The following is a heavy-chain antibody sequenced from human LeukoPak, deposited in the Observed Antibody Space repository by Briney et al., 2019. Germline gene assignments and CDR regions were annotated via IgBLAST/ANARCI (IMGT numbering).Heavy chain of an antibody. Sequence: ASVKVSCKVSGYTLTELSMHWVRQAPGKGFEWMGGFDPEDGETIYAQKFQGRVTMTEDTSTDTAYMELSSLRSEDTAVYYCATDISGSYFYDYWGQGTLATVSS. V-gene: IGHV1-24*01. CDR3: ATDISGSYFYDY. CDR2: FDPEDGET. CDR1: GYTLTELS. J-gene: IGHJ4*02. D-gene: IGHD1-26*01.